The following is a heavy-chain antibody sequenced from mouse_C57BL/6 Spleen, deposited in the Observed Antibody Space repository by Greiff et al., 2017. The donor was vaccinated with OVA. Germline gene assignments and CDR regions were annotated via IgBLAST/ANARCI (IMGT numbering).Heavy chain of an antibody. Sequence: VQLQQSGPGLVQPSQSLSITCTVSGFSLTSYGVHWVRQSPGKGLEWLGVIWSGGSTDYNAAFISRLSLSKDKSKSQVFFKMKSLQADDTARYYFARNFYEGLYFDVWGTGTTVTVSS. V-gene: IGHV2-2*01. J-gene: IGHJ1*03. CDR3: ARNFYEGLYFDV. CDR2: IWSGGST. CDR1: GFSLTSYG. D-gene: IGHD2-3*01.